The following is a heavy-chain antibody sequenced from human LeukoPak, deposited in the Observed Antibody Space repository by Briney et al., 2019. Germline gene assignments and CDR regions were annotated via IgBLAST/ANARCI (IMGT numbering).Heavy chain of an antibody. CDR2: ISSNGRYI. J-gene: IGHJ4*02. D-gene: IGHD1-14*01. V-gene: IGHV3-21*01. CDR3: ARDDYNRL. Sequence: GGSLRLSCAASGFTFSGYHMNWVRQAPGKGLEGVSSISSNGRYIYYADSVKGRFTISRDNAKNSLYLQMNSLRADDTAVYYCARDDYNRLWGQGTLVTVSS. CDR1: GFTFSGYH.